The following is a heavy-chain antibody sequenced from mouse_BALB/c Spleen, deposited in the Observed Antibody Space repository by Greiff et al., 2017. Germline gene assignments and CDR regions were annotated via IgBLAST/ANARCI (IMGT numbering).Heavy chain of an antibody. CDR2: IYPGDGDT. CDR1: GYAFSSYW. CDR3: ASRTWFAY. V-gene: IGHV1-80*01. Sequence: VQLQQSGAELVRPGSSVKISCKASGYAFSSYWMNWVKQRPGQGLEWIGQIYPGDGDTNYNGKFKGKATLTADKSSSTAYMQLSSLTAEDSAVYFCASRTWFAYWGQGTLVTVSA. J-gene: IGHJ3*01.